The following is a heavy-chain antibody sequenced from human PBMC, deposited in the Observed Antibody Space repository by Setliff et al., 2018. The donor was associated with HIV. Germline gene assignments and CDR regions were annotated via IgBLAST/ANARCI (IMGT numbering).Heavy chain of an antibody. V-gene: IGHV3-7*03. CDR3: AAVFTGEPGRSLDY. J-gene: IGHJ4*02. D-gene: IGHD2-15*01. Sequence: GGSLRLSCAASGFTFSNYWMSWVRQAPGKGLEWVANIKQDGSEQFYVDSVKGRFTISRDNAKNPLYLQMNSLRAEDTAVYYCAAVFTGEPGRSLDYWGPGTLVTVSS. CDR2: IKQDGSEQ. CDR1: GFTFSNYW.